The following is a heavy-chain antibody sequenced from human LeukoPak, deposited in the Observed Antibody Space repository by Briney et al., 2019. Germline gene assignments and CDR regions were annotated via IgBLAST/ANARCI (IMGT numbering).Heavy chain of an antibody. CDR3: AWGFGGYAY. D-gene: IGHD5-12*01. V-gene: IGHV3-7*04. CDR2: IKQDGSDK. CDR1: GFTFSNYW. Sequence: GGSLRLSCAASGFTFSNYWMSWVRQAPGKGLDWVANIKQDGSDKYYVDSVKGRFTISRDNAKNSLFLQMNSLRAEDTAVYYCAWGFGGYAYWGQGTLVTVSS. J-gene: IGHJ4*02.